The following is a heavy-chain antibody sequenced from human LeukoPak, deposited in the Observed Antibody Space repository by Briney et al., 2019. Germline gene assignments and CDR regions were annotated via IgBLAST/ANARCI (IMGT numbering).Heavy chain of an antibody. CDR2: IYYSGST. J-gene: IGHJ4*02. Sequence: SETLSLTCTVSGGSISSYYWSWIRQPPGKGLEWIGYIYYSGSTNYNPSLKSRVTISVDTSKNQFPLKLSSVTAADTAVYYCARAIMSSSWHFDYWGQGTLVTVSS. CDR1: GGSISSYY. CDR3: ARAIMSSSWHFDY. D-gene: IGHD6-13*01. V-gene: IGHV4-59*01.